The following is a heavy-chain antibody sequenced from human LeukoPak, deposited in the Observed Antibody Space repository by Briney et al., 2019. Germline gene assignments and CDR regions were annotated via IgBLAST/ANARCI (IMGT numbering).Heavy chain of an antibody. D-gene: IGHD3-10*01. V-gene: IGHV1-69*04. Sequence: GSSVQVSCKASGGTFSSYPIGWVRRAPGQGLEWMGRIFPLLGISNYAQNFHGRVTITADESTTTAYMDLSSLRSEDTAVYYCARAGAYGSGFDAFDIWGQGTMVTVSS. CDR1: GGTFSSYP. CDR3: ARAGAYGSGFDAFDI. CDR2: IFPLLGIS. J-gene: IGHJ3*02.